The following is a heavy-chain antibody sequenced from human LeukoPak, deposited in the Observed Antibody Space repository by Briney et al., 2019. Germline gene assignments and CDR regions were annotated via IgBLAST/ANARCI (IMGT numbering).Heavy chain of an antibody. CDR1: GGSISSSSYY. V-gene: IGHV4-39*01. CDR3: ARHPDTAMVDYFDY. J-gene: IGHJ4*02. CDR2: IYYSGST. D-gene: IGHD5-18*01. Sequence: TSETLSLTCTDSGGSISSSSYYWGWIRQPPGKGLEWIGSIYYSGSTYYNPSLKSRVTISVDTSKNQFSLKLSSVTAADTAVYYCARHPDTAMVDYFDYWGQGTLVTVSS.